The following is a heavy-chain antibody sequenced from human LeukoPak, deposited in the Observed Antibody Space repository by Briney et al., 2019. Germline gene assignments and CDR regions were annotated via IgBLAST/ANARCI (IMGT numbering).Heavy chain of an antibody. CDR2: MHYSGST. V-gene: IGHV4-39*01. CDR3: ARRGTIDSGRPWN. J-gene: IGHJ4*02. Sequence: SETLSLTCTVSGGSINISDYYWGWIRQPPGKGLEWIGSMHYSGSTYYNPSLKSRVTISVDTSKNQFSLKVTSVTAADTAVYCCARRGTIDSGRPWNWGQGTLVTVSS. CDR1: GGSINISDYY. D-gene: IGHD1-26*01.